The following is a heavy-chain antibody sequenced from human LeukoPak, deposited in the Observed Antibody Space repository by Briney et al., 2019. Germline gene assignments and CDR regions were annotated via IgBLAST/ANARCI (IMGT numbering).Heavy chain of an antibody. CDR1: GCTFSSYA. J-gene: IGHJ4*02. CDR2: IIPIFGTA. CDR3: ARDRYYDSSGGEDYFDY. V-gene: IGHV1-69*05. D-gene: IGHD3-22*01. Sequence: ASVKVSCTASGCTFSSYAISGVRQPPGQGLEWMGGIIPIFGTAYYAPKLQGRVTITTDESTSTAYMELSSLRSEDTAVYYCARDRYYDSSGGEDYFDYWGQGTLVTVSS.